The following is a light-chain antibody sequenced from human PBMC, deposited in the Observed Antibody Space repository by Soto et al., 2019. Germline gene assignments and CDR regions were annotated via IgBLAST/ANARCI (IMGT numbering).Light chain of an antibody. CDR1: QAINNY. V-gene: IGKV1-27*01. J-gene: IGKJ4*01. Sequence: DIQMTKSPSSLSASVGDRVTITCRASQAINNYLAWYQQKPGKVPTLLISAASTLQSGVPSRFSGSGSGTDFNLTISSLQPEDVATYYCQKFNAVPTFGGGTKVEI. CDR2: AAS. CDR3: QKFNAVPT.